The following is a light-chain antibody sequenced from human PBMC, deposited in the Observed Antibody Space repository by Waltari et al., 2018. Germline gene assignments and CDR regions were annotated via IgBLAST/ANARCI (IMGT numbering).Light chain of an antibody. CDR2: KDT. CDR3: QSADSSGTYPSV. Sequence: SYELTQPPSVSVSPGQTARITCSGDALPKQYAYWYQQKPGQSPMLLIFKDTERPSGIPERFSGSSSGKTVTLTISGVQTEDEADYYCQSADSSGTYPSVFGGGTKLTVL. V-gene: IGLV3-25*03. CDR1: ALPKQY. J-gene: IGLJ3*02.